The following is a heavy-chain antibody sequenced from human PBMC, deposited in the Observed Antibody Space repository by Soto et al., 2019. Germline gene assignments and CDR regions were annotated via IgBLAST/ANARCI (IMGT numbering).Heavy chain of an antibody. CDR2: IWYDGSNK. V-gene: IGHV3-33*01. J-gene: IGHJ4*02. Sequence: QVQLVESGGGVVQPGRSLRLSCAASGFTFSSYGMHWVRQAPGKGLEWVAVIWYDGSNKYYADSVKGRFTISRDNSKNTMYLQMISLRAEDTAVYYCARDGYCSGGSCYSVPVFDYWGQGTLVTVSP. CDR3: ARDGYCSGGSCYSVPVFDY. CDR1: GFTFSSYG. D-gene: IGHD2-15*01.